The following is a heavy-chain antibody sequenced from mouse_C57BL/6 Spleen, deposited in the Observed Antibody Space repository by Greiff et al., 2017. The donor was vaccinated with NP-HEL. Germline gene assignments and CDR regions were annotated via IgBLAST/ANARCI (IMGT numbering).Heavy chain of an antibody. D-gene: IGHD1-1*01. V-gene: IGHV1-47*01. Sequence: VQVVESGAELVKPGASVKMSCKASGYTFTTYPIEWMKQNHGKSLEWIGNFHPYNDDTKYNEKFKGKATWTVEKSSSTVYLELSRLTSDDSAVYYCARGGGSSRYWYFDVWGTGTTVTVSS. CDR1: GYTFTTYP. CDR2: FHPYNDDT. J-gene: IGHJ1*03. CDR3: ARGGGSSRYWYFDV.